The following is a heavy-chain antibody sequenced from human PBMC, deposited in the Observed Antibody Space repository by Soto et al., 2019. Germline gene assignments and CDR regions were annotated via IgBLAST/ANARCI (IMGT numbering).Heavy chain of an antibody. Sequence: GGSLRLSCAASGFTFRSAGMHWVRQAPGKGPEWVAVIWYDGSNKYYADSVKGRFTISRDNSKNTLYLQMNSLRAEDTAMYYCARDRTRFADYWGPGTMVTVSS. V-gene: IGHV3-33*01. CDR1: GFTFRSAG. D-gene: IGHD1-1*01. CDR2: IWYDGSNK. CDR3: ARDRTRFADY. J-gene: IGHJ4*02.